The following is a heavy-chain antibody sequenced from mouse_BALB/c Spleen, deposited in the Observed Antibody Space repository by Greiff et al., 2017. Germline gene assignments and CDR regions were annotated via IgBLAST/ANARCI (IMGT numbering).Heavy chain of an antibody. Sequence: EVKLVESGGGLVKPGGSLKLSCAASGFTFSSYTMSWVRQPPEKRLEWVATISSGGSYTYYPDSVKGRFTISRDNAKNTLYLQMSSLKSEDTAMYYCTRDAAGTFDYWGQGTTLTVSS. D-gene: IGHD4-1*01. CDR2: ISSGGSYT. V-gene: IGHV5-6-4*01. CDR1: GFTFSSYT. J-gene: IGHJ2*01. CDR3: TRDAAGTFDY.